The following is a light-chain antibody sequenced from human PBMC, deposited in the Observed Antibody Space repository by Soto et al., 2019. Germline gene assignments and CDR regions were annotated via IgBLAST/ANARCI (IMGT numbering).Light chain of an antibody. J-gene: IGKJ1*01. CDR3: HHYNTYST. V-gene: IGKV1-5*03. CDR2: AAS. Sequence: DIQMTQSPSTLSASVGDRVTITCRASQSISSWLAWYQQKPGKAPKLLIYAASSLESGVPSRFGGSGSGTEFTLTISSLQPDDFATYYYHHYNTYSTFGQGTKVDIK. CDR1: QSISSW.